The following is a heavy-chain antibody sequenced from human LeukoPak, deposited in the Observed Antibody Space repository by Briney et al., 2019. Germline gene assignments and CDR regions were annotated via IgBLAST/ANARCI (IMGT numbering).Heavy chain of an antibody. CDR3: ARELHSGSYYFDY. V-gene: IGHV4-38-2*02. CDR2: LYHSGST. J-gene: IGHJ4*02. Sequence: SETLSLTCTVSGYSISNAYFWGWIRQPPGKGLEWIGSLYHSGSTYYNPSLKSRVATSVDTSKNRFSLKLTSVTAADTAVYYCARELHSGSYYFDYWGQGTLVTVSS. CDR1: GYSISNAYF. D-gene: IGHD1-26*01.